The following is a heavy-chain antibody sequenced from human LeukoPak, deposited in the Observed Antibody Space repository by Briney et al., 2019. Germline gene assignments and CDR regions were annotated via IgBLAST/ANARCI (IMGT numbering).Heavy chain of an antibody. CDR3: ASLYYYDSSGYYPKERDY. CDR1: GFTFSSYS. J-gene: IGHJ4*02. Sequence: PGGSLRLSCAASGFTFSSYSMTWVRQAPGKGLEWVSSISSSSSYIYYADSVKGRFTISRDNARNSLYLQMNSLRAEDTAVYYCASLYYYDSSGYYPKERDYWGQGTLVTVSS. V-gene: IGHV3-21*01. D-gene: IGHD3-22*01. CDR2: ISSSSSYI.